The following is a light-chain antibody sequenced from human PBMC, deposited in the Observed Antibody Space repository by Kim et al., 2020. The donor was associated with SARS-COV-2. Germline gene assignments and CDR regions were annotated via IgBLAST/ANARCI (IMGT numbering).Light chain of an antibody. J-gene: IGKJ2*01. CDR1: QSISSW. Sequence: SACVGDRVTITCRASQSISSWLAWYQQKPGKAPKLLIYDASSVESGVPSRFSGSGSGTEFTLTISSLQPDDFATYYCQQYNSYPYTFGQGTKLEIK. CDR2: DAS. CDR3: QQYNSYPYT. V-gene: IGKV1-5*01.